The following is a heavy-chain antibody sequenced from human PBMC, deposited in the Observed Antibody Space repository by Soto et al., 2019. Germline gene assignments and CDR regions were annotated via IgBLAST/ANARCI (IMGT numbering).Heavy chain of an antibody. D-gene: IGHD3-22*01. V-gene: IGHV1-69*12. Sequence: QVQLVQSGAEVKKPGSSVKVSCKVSGDIFISYAISWVRQAPGQGLEWMGGIIPIFGSANYAQKFQDKITITADASTTTAYMELSSLRSEDTAVYYCARGGGYYYDSSGYPNAFAIWGQGTMVTVSS. CDR3: ARGGGYYYDSSGYPNAFAI. J-gene: IGHJ3*02. CDR2: IIPIFGSA. CDR1: GDIFISYA.